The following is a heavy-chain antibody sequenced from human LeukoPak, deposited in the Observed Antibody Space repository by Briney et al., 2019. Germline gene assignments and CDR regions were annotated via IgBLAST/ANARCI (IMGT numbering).Heavy chain of an antibody. CDR1: GGSFSGYY. CDR2: INHSGST. J-gene: IGHJ6*03. CDR3: ARGITMVRGVIMRRVYYMDV. D-gene: IGHD3-10*01. V-gene: IGHV4-34*01. Sequence: SETLSLTCAVYGGSFSGYYWSWLRQPPGKGLEWVGEINHSGSTNYNPSLKSRVTISVDTSKNQFSLKLSSVTAADTAVYYCARGITMVRGVIMRRVYYMDVWGKGTPVTISS.